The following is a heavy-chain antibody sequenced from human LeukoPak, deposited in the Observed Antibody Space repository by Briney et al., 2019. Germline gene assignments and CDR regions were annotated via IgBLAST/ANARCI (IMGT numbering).Heavy chain of an antibody. Sequence: ASVKVSCKASGYTFTSYGISWVRQAPGQGLEWMGWISAYNGNTNYAQKPQGRVTMTTDTSTSTAYMELRSLRSDDTAVYYCARASSGPSPGYFDYWGQGTLVTVSS. D-gene: IGHD3-22*01. CDR1: GYTFTSYG. V-gene: IGHV1-18*01. J-gene: IGHJ4*02. CDR3: ARASSGPSPGYFDY. CDR2: ISAYNGNT.